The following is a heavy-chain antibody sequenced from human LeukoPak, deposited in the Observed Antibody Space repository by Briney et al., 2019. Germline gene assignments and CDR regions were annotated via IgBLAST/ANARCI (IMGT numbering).Heavy chain of an antibody. CDR3: ARQTPGYYGMDV. J-gene: IGHJ6*02. Sequence: RGESVQISCRGSGYRFTIYCMGWARQMPGKGLEWMGMIHPSDSNTSYSPSFQGQVTISADKSISTAYLQWSSLKASDTAIYYCARQTPGYYGMDVWGQGTTVTVSS. V-gene: IGHV5-51*01. CDR1: GYRFTIYC. CDR2: IHPSDSNT.